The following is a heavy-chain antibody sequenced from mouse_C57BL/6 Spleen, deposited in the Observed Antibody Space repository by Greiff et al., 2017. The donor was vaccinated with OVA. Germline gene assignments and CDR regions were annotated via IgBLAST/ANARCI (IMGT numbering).Heavy chain of an antibody. V-gene: IGHV1-4*01. CDR2: INPSSGYT. Sequence: VQLQQSGAELARPGASVKMSCKASGYTFTSYTMHWVKQRPGQGLEWIGYINPSSGYTKYNQKFKDKATLTADKSSSTAYMQLSSLTSEDSAVYYCARVDYGSSPYFDYWGQGTTLTVSS. CDR1: GYTFTSYT. D-gene: IGHD1-1*01. J-gene: IGHJ2*01. CDR3: ARVDYGSSPYFDY.